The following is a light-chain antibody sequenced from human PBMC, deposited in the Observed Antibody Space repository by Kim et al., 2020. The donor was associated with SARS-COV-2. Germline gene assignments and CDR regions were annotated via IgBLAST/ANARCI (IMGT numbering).Light chain of an antibody. Sequence: QSALTQPASVSGSPGQSITISCTGTSSDVGGYNYVSWYQQHPGKAPKPMIYDVSKRPSGVSNRFSGSKSGNTASLTISGLQAEDEADYYCSSYTSSSPWVFGGGTQLTVL. CDR1: SSDVGGYNY. CDR2: DVS. CDR3: SSYTSSSPWV. J-gene: IGLJ3*02. V-gene: IGLV2-14*01.